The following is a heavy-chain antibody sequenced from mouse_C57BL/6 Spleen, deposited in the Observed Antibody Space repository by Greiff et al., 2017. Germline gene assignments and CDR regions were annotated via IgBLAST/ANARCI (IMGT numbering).Heavy chain of an antibody. Sequence: EVKLVESGAELVRPGASVKLSCTASGFNIKDDYMHWVKQRPEQGLEWIGWIDPENGDTEYASKFQGKATITADTSSNTAYLQLSSLTSEDTAVYYCTTPVVPGGFAYWGQGTLVTVSA. CDR1: GFNIKDDY. CDR2: IDPENGDT. D-gene: IGHD1-1*01. V-gene: IGHV14-4*01. J-gene: IGHJ3*01. CDR3: TTPVVPGGFAY.